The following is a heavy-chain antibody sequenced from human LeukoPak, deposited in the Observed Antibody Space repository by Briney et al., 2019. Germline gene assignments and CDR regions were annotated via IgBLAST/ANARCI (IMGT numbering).Heavy chain of an antibody. CDR3: AKDFQLVRGVIRDY. V-gene: IGHV3-11*04. J-gene: IGHJ4*02. Sequence: NSGGSLRLSCAASGFTFSDYYMSWIRQAPGKGLEWVSYISSSGSTIYYADSVKGRFTISRDNSKNTLYLQMNSLRAEDTAVYYCAKDFQLVRGVIRDYWGQGTLVTVSS. D-gene: IGHD3-10*01. CDR1: GFTFSDYY. CDR2: ISSSGSTI.